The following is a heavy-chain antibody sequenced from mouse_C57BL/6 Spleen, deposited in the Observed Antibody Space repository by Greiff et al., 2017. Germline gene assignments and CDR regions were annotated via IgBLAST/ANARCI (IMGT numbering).Heavy chain of an antibody. CDR2: ISYDGSN. Sequence: EVKVEESGPGLVKPSQSLSLTCSVTGYSITSGYYWNWIRQFPGNKLEWMGYISYDGSNNYNPSLKNRISITRDTSKNQFFLKLNSVTTEDTATYYCARGDYYYGGYWGQGTTLTVSS. V-gene: IGHV3-6*01. J-gene: IGHJ2*01. CDR3: ARGDYYYGGY. CDR1: GYSITSGYY. D-gene: IGHD1-1*01.